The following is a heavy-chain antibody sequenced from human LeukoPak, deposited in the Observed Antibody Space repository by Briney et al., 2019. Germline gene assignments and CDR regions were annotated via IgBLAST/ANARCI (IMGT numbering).Heavy chain of an antibody. J-gene: IGHJ4*02. CDR1: GYTFTRYY. V-gene: IGHV1-18*04. CDR2: ISCFNRDT. CDR3: ARDPSNTSGYRVYHDY. D-gene: IGHD5/OR15-5a*01. Sequence: GASVKVSCKASGYTFTRYYMHWVRQAPGQGLEWMGWISCFNRDTRYAQKFQGRVTMTTDTSTTTVHMELRSLRSDDTAVYYCARDPSNTSGYRVYHDYWGQGALVTVSS.